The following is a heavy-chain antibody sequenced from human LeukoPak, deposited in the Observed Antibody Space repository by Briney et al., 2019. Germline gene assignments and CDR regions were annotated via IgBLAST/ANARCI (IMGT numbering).Heavy chain of an antibody. CDR3: AKGRYSNVRLDY. Sequence: PGGSLRLSCAASGFTFSSYGMHWVRQAPGKGLEWVAFIRYDGSNKYYADSVKGRFTISRDNSKNTLYLQMNSLRAEDTAVYYCAKGRYSNVRLDYWGQETLVTVSS. CDR2: IRYDGSNK. CDR1: GFTFSSYG. V-gene: IGHV3-30*02. J-gene: IGHJ4*02. D-gene: IGHD4-11*01.